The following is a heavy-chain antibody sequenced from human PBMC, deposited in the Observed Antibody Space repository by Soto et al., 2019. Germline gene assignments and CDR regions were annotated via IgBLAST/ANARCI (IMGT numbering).Heavy chain of an antibody. CDR2: INAGNGNT. D-gene: IGHD3-9*01. J-gene: IGHJ5*02. Sequence: ASVKVSCKASGYTFTSYAMHWVRQAPGQRLEWMGWINAGNGNTKYSQKIQGRVTITRDTSASTAYMELSSLRSEDTAVYYCASSRISTSVLRYFDWSQEEHPNWFDPWGQGTLVTVSS. CDR3: ASSRISTSVLRYFDWSQEEHPNWFDP. V-gene: IGHV1-3*01. CDR1: GYTFTSYA.